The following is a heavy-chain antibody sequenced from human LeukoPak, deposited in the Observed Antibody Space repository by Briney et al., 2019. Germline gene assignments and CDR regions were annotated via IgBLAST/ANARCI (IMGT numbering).Heavy chain of an antibody. CDR1: GYTFTSYY. CDR2: INPSGDST. V-gene: IGHV1-46*01. J-gene: IGHJ3*02. Sequence: ASVKVSCKASGYTFTSYYMHWVRQAPGQGLEWMGIINPSGDSTSYAQKFQGRVTMTRDTSTSTVYMELSSLRSEDTAVYYCARERGYYYDSSGYYHGGFDIWGQGTMVTVSS. D-gene: IGHD3-22*01. CDR3: ARERGYYYDSSGYYHGGFDI.